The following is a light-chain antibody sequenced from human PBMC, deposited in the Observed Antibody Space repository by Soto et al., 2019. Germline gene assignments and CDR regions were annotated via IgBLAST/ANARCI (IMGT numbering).Light chain of an antibody. CDR3: QQYNNWPPIT. CDR1: QSVSSK. CDR2: GAS. J-gene: IGKJ5*01. V-gene: IGKV3-15*01. Sequence: EMVMTQSPATLSVSPGERATLSCRASQSVSSKLAWYQQKPGQAPRLLIYGASTRATGIPGRFSGSGSGTEFTLTISSLQSEDFAVYYCQQYNNWPPITFGQGTRLEIK.